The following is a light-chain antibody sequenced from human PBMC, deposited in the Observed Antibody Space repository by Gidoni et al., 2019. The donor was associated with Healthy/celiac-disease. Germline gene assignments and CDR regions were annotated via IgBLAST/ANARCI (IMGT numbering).Light chain of an antibody. V-gene: IGKV3-20*01. CDR3: QQYDSSPWT. Sequence: EIVLTQSPGTLSLSPGERATLSCRASQSINNNYLAWYQQKPGQAPRLLIYGASSRDAGIPDRFSGSGAGTDFTLTVGRLEPEDFAAYYCQQYDSSPWTFGQGTKVEIK. CDR2: GAS. J-gene: IGKJ1*01. CDR1: QSINNNY.